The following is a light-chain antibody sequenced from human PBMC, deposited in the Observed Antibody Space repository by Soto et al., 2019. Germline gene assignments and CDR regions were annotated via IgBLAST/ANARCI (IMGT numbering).Light chain of an antibody. V-gene: IGLV2-8*01. Sequence: QSALTQPPSASGSPGQSVTISCTGTSSDVGTYIDVSWYQQHPGKAPKLMIYEVTKRPSGVPDRFSGSKSGNTASLTVSGLQAEDEADYYCCSFAGSDNLVFGGGTKVTVL. CDR1: SSDVGTYID. CDR3: CSFAGSDNLV. CDR2: EVT. J-gene: IGLJ3*02.